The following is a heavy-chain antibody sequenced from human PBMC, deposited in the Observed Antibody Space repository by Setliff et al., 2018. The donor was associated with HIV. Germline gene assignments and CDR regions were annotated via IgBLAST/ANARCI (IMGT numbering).Heavy chain of an antibody. CDR3: ASRTYYYDSNNFLREEGFDP. V-gene: IGHV4-39*01. CDR1: GGSASNSRYY. J-gene: IGHJ5*02. Sequence: SETLSLTCTVSGGSASNSRYYWAWIRQPPGKGLEYIGSIHYDERTYYNPSLKSRVTISLDTSKNQFSLNLTSVTAADTAVYYCASRTYYYDSNNFLREEGFDPWGQGTLVTVSS. CDR2: IHYDERT. D-gene: IGHD3-22*01.